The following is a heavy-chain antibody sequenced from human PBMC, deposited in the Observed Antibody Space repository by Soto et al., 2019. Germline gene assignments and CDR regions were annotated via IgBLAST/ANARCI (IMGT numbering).Heavy chain of an antibody. J-gene: IGHJ4*02. D-gene: IGHD3-3*01. Sequence: QVQLQESGPGLVKPSQTLSLTCTVSGGSISSGGYYWSWIRQHPGKGLEWIGYIYYSGSTYYNPTLKSRLTISVDTSKNQFPLKLSSVTAADTAVYYCAREPHDGHSFDYRGQGTLVTVSS. CDR3: AREPHDGHSFDY. CDR1: GGSISSGGYY. CDR2: IYYSGST. V-gene: IGHV4-31*03.